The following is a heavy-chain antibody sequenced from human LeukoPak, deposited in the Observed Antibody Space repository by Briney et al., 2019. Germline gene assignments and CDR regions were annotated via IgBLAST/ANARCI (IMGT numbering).Heavy chain of an antibody. CDR1: GGSLSSGGYS. J-gene: IGHJ4*02. Sequence: SETLSLTCAVSGGSLSSGGYSWSWIRQPPGKGLEWIRYIYHNGSTYYNPSLKSRVTISVDRSKSQFSLKLSSVTAADTAVYYCARGVGDCSGGSCCGGGFDYWGQGTLVTVSS. CDR2: IYHNGST. CDR3: ARGVGDCSGGSCCGGGFDY. V-gene: IGHV4-30-2*01. D-gene: IGHD2-15*01.